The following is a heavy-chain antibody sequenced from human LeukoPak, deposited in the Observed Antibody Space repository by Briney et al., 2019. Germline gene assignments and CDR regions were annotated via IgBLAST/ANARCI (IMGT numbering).Heavy chain of an antibody. J-gene: IGHJ4*02. CDR2: ISWDSKHI. V-gene: IGHV3-23*01. Sequence: PGGSLRLSCVGSGFTFDRSAMHWVRQTPGKGLEWVSSISWDSKHIFYGDSVKGRFTISRDNSKNTLYLQMNSLRAEDTAVYYCATMGGSSITIFGVVRGGYFDYWGQGTQVTVSS. D-gene: IGHD3-3*01. CDR3: ATMGGSSITIFGVVRGGYFDY. CDR1: GFTFDRSA.